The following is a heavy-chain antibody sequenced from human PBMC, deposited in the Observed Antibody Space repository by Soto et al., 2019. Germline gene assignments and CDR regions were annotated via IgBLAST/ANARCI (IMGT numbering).Heavy chain of an antibody. V-gene: IGHV3-23*01. D-gene: IGHD6-13*01. J-gene: IGHJ3*02. CDR1: GFTFSSYA. Sequence: GGSLRLSCAASGFTFSSYAMSWVRQAPGKGLEWVSAISGSGGSTYYADSVKGRFTISRDNSKNTPYLQMNSLRAEDTAVYYCAKDKRIAEAFDIWGQGTMVTVSS. CDR3: AKDKRIAEAFDI. CDR2: ISGSGGST.